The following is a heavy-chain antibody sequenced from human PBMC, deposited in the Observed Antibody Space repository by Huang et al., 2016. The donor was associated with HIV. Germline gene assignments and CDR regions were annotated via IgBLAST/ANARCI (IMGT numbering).Heavy chain of an antibody. D-gene: IGHD1-26*01. CDR1: GYSFSTYW. V-gene: IGHV5-51*03. CDR2: IFPCDSDT. CDR3: ASTASYSGSYRGAFDI. Sequence: EVQLVQSGAEVKKPGEYLKISCKGSGYSFSTYWIGWVRQMPGKGLEWMGMIFPCDSDTRYSPSFQGQVTISADKSISTAYLQWSSLKASDTAMYYCASTASYSGSYRGAFDIWGQGTMVTVSS. J-gene: IGHJ3*02.